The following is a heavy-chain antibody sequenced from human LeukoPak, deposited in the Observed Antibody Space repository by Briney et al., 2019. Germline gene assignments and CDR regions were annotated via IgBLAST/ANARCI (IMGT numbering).Heavy chain of an antibody. D-gene: IGHD3-10*01. Sequence: GGSLRLSCGASGFXFSSYSINWVRQAPGKGLEWVSSISSSSSYIYYADSVKGRFTISRDNAKNSLYLQMNSLRAEDTAVYYCARIVLLGYGSGTRGDYWGQGTLVTVSS. CDR2: ISSSSSYI. V-gene: IGHV3-21*01. CDR3: ARIVLLGYGSGTRGDY. J-gene: IGHJ4*02. CDR1: GFXFSSYS.